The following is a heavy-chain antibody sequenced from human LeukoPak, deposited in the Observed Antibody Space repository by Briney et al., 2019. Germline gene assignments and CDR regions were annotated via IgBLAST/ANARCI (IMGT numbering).Heavy chain of an antibody. CDR1: GFTFTNFL. CDR2: IKQDGSEK. CDR3: AREERIVATIFVYYYYGMDV. J-gene: IGHJ6*02. D-gene: IGHD5-12*01. V-gene: IGHV3-7*04. Sequence: GRSLRLSCAASGFTFTNFLMNWVRQAPGKGLEWVANIKQDGSEKYYVDSVKGRFTISRDNAKNSLYLQMNSLRAEDTAVYYCAREERIVATIFVYYYYGMDVWGQGTTVTVSS.